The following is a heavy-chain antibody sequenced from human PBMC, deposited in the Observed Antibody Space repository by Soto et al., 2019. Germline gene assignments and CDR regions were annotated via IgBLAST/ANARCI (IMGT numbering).Heavy chain of an antibody. CDR2: IYYSGST. J-gene: IGHJ3*02. CDR3: ARRYGWAFDI. CDR1: GGSISSYY. V-gene: IGHV4-59*08. Sequence: QVQLQESGPGLVKPSETLSLTCTVSGGSISSYYWSWIRQPPGKGLEWIGYIYYSGSTNYNPSLKSRATIPVATSKNQFSLKLSSVTAADTAVYYCARRYGWAFDIWGQGTMVTVSS. D-gene: IGHD3-16*01.